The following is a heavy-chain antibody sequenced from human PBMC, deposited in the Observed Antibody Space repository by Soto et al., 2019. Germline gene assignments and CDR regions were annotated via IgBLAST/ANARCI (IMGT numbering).Heavy chain of an antibody. Sequence: QVQLVQSGAEVKKPGASVKVSCKASGYIFSNYAMAWVRQAPGQRLEWMGWINAGNGNTQYSEKFQARVTITRDTSASTVYMEVSSLRSEDTAVYYCARDRSRSLWFGDLASDVFDVWGQGTMVAVSS. D-gene: IGHD3-10*01. CDR3: ARDRSRSLWFGDLASDVFDV. CDR1: GYIFSNYA. CDR2: INAGNGNT. J-gene: IGHJ3*01. V-gene: IGHV1-3*01.